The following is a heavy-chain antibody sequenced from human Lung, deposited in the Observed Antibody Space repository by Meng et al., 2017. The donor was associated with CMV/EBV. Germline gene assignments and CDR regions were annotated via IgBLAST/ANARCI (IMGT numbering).Heavy chain of an antibody. CDR2: IPHRGSS. CDR3: LRRSGGSV. CDR1: GDSITNHNW. V-gene: IGHV4-4*02. Sequence: QVQLRGAGPALVKPSETLSLTCAVSGDSITNHNWWAWVRQPPGKGLEWIGEIPHRGSSAYNPSLKSRVSMSIDKSKNQFSLKLTSVTAADTAVYHCLRRSGGSVWGQGTLVTVFS. D-gene: IGHD3-10*01. J-gene: IGHJ1*01.